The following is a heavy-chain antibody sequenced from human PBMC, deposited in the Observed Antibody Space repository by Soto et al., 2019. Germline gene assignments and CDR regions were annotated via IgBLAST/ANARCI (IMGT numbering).Heavy chain of an antibody. D-gene: IGHD3-3*01. CDR3: ARLARFDLYFDY. CDR1: GDSITNSGYF. J-gene: IGHJ4*02. Sequence: SETLSLTCTVSGDSITNSGYFWAWIRQPPGKGLEWIGSIYYSGTTYSHPSLNSRVTVSVDTSKNQFSLKLFSLTAADTAVYYCARLARFDLYFDYWGQGTLVTVP. CDR2: IYYSGTT. V-gene: IGHV4-39*01.